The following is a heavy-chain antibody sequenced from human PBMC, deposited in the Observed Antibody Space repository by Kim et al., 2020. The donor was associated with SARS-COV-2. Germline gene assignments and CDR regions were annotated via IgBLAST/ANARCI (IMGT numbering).Heavy chain of an antibody. Sequence: SGPTLVKPTQTLTLTCTFSGFSLRTSGVGVGWIRQPPGKALEWLALIYWDDDKRYSPSLKSRLTITKDTSKNQVVLTMTNMDPVDTATYYCAREIIAAAEGSGYYGMDVWGQGTTVTVSS. J-gene: IGHJ6*02. CDR3: AREIIAAAEGSGYYGMDV. V-gene: IGHV2-5*02. CDR2: IYWDDDK. CDR1: GFSLRTSGVG. D-gene: IGHD6-13*01.